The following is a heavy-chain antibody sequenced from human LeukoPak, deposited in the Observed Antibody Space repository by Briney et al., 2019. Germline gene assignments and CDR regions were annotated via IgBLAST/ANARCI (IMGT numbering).Heavy chain of an antibody. D-gene: IGHD4-17*01. CDR3: ATYFYGEYGSYYFDY. J-gene: IGHJ4*02. CDR2: IYHSVTT. V-gene: IGHV4-4*02. CDR1: GAFITNSHW. Sequence: SETLSLTCAVSGAFITNSHWWSWARQPPGTGLEWIGEIYHSVTTNYNPSLKSRVTMSVDKSKNQFSLKLSSVTAADTAVYYCATYFYGEYGSYYFDYWGQGTLVTVSS.